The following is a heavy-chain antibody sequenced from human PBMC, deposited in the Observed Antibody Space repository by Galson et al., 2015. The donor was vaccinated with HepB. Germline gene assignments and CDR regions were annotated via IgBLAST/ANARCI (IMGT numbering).Heavy chain of an antibody. CDR2: IKSKTDGGTA. CDR1: RFTCSNSW. V-gene: IGHV3-15*01. J-gene: IGHJ5*02. Sequence: SLRLSCAAARFTCSNSWFSWVRQAPVKVLELVGRIKSKTDGGTAYQAAPVKGRFNISRDDSKNTLYLQMDVLKTEETALYYCTTDLRSWGKRALVTVT. CDR3: TTDLRS.